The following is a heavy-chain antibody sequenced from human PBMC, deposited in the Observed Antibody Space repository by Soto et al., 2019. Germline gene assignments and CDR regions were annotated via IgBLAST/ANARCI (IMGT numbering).Heavy chain of an antibody. V-gene: IGHV4-34*01. CDR1: GGSLSGYY. Sequence: QVQLQQWGAGLLKPSETLSLNCAVNGGSLSGYYWSWIRQPPGKGLEWIGEIKDGGCANYSPSLKSPATISSDRANSHFSLRLNSVTAADTGLYYCARGQEGVVATHWDQGALVTVS. CDR3: ARGQEGVVATH. CDR2: IKDGGCA. J-gene: IGHJ4*02. D-gene: IGHD5-12*01.